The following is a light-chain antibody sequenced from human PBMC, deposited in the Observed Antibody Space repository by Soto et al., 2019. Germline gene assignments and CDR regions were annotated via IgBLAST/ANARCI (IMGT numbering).Light chain of an antibody. CDR1: QSVTSN. V-gene: IGKV3-15*01. CDR2: GAS. CDR3: QQYNDWPT. J-gene: IGKJ4*01. Sequence: EIVMTQSPATLSVSPGERATLSCRASQSVTSNLAWYQQKPGQPPRLLIYGASTRATGCPARFSGSGSGTEFPLTISSLQSEDFVVYYCQQYNDWPTFGGGTKVEIK.